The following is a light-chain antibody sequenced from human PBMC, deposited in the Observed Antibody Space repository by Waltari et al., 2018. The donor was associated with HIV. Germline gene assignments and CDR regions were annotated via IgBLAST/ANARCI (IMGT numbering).Light chain of an antibody. CDR3: QQYGDSPPLT. J-gene: IGKJ4*01. Sequence: EIVLTQSPGTLSLSPGDRATLSCRASQTVNTDYFAWYQQKPGQSPRLLIYGAYSRASGIPDRFSGSGSGTDFILTISRLEPEDIAVYYCQQYGDSPPLTFGGGTKVEIK. CDR2: GAY. CDR1: QTVNTDY. V-gene: IGKV3-20*01.